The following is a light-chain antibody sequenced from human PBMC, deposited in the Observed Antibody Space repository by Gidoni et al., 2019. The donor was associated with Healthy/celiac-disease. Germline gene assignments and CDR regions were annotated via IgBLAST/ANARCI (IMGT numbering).Light chain of an antibody. J-gene: IGKJ5*01. CDR1: QSISSS. CDR2: AAS. CDR3: QQSYSTPIT. V-gene: IGKV1-39*01. Sequence: DIQMTQSPSSLSASVGDRVTITCRASQSISSSLNWYQQKQGKATNLLIYAASSLQSGVPSRFSGSGSWTDFTLTISSLQPEDFATYYCQQSYSTPITFGQGTRLEIK.